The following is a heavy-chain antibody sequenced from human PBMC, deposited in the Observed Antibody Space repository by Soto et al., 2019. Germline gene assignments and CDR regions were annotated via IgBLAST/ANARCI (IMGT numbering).Heavy chain of an antibody. V-gene: IGHV1-69*06. Sequence: QVQLVQSGAEVKKPGSAVKGSCKSSGGTFSSLAISWVRQAPGHGLEWMGGLVPVFGTANYAQKFQDRVTITADKSASTAYMELSSLRSEDTAVYYGASSPSVFDYWGQGTLVTVSS. D-gene: IGHD3-3*01. CDR1: GGTFSSLA. J-gene: IGHJ4*02. CDR3: ASSPSVFDY. CDR2: LVPVFGTA.